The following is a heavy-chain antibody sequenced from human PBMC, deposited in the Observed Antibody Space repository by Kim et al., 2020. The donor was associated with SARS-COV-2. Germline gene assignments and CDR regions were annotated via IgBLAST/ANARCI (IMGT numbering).Heavy chain of an antibody. D-gene: IGHD3-9*01. Sequence: ASVKVSCKTSGYNFIGYGIHWMRQAPGQRPEWMGWINVGNGNTEVSQKFQGRVSLTRNTPASTAFMELSNLKFEDTAVYYCARERMLQYFDKFLYADYWGQGTLVTVSS. CDR3: ARERMLQYFDKFLYADY. J-gene: IGHJ4*02. CDR1: GYNFIGYG. CDR2: INVGNGNT. V-gene: IGHV1-3*01.